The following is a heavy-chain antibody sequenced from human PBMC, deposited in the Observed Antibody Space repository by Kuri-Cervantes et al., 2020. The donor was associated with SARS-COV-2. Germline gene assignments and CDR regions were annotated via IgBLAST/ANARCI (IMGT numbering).Heavy chain of an antibody. Sequence: GESLKISCAASGFTLSDYYMSRIRQAPGKGLEWVSYISSSGSTIYYADSVKGQFTISRDNAKNSLYLQMNSLRAEDTAVYYCARPEMVRGVDYWGQGTLVTVSS. CDR3: ARPEMVRGVDY. CDR2: ISSSGSTI. D-gene: IGHD5-24*01. CDR1: GFTLSDYY. J-gene: IGHJ4*02. V-gene: IGHV3-11*01.